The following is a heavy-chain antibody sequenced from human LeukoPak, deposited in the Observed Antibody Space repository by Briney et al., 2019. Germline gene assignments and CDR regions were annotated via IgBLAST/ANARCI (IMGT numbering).Heavy chain of an antibody. D-gene: IGHD1-26*01. CDR3: VRHSRPRPFDY. V-gene: IGHV4-4*09. J-gene: IGHJ4*02. Sequence: SETLSLTCTVSGGSISSYYWSWIRQPPGKGLEWIGYIYTSGSTNYNPSLKSRVTISVDTSKNQFSLKLSSVTAADTAVYYCVRHSRPRPFDYWGQGTLVTVSS. CDR1: GGSISSYY. CDR2: IYTSGST.